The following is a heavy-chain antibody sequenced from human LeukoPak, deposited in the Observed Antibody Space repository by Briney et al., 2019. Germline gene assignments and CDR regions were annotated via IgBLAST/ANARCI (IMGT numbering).Heavy chain of an antibody. CDR2: INHSGST. Sequence: PSETLSLTCAVYGGSFSGYYWSWIRQPPGKGLEWIGEINHSGSTNYNPSLKSRVTISVETSKNQFSLKLSSVTAADTAVYYCARGRGLAGTFDYWGQGTLVTVSS. CDR1: GGSFSGYY. J-gene: IGHJ4*02. D-gene: IGHD6-13*01. V-gene: IGHV4-34*01. CDR3: ARGRGLAGTFDY.